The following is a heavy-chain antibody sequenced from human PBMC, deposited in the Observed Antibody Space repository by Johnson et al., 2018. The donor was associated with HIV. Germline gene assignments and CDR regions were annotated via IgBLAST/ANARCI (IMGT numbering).Heavy chain of an antibody. Sequence: QEQLVESGGGVVQPGRSLRLSCVASGFTFSNYGMHWVRQAPGKGLEWVAVISYDGSNKYYADSVKGRFTISRDNSKNTLYLQMNSLRAEDTAVYYCARDGVAGTSGDIWGQGTMVTVSS. D-gene: IGHD6-19*01. CDR2: ISYDGSNK. J-gene: IGHJ3*02. CDR3: ARDGVAGTSGDI. V-gene: IGHV3-30*03. CDR1: GFTFSNYG.